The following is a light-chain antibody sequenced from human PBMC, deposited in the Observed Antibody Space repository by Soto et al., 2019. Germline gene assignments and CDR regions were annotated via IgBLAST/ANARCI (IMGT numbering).Light chain of an antibody. CDR1: QSVRSN. Sequence: EIVMTQSPATLSVSPGESATLSCRASQSVRSNLAWYQHKPGQAPRLLIYDASTRATGIPARFSGSASGTEFTLPISSLQSEDFAVYYCQQYNDWPPYTFGQGTKLEIK. J-gene: IGKJ2*01. CDR2: DAS. CDR3: QQYNDWPPYT. V-gene: IGKV3-15*01.